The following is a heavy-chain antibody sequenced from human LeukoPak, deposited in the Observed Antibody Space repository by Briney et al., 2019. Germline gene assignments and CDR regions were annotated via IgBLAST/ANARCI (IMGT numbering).Heavy chain of an antibody. CDR3: ARVVGLTGYSSSWYSGYYYYMDV. J-gene: IGHJ6*03. D-gene: IGHD6-13*01. V-gene: IGHV1-69*06. Sequence: SVKVSCKASGGTFSSYAISWVRQAPGQGLEWMGGIIPIFGTTNYAQKFQDRVTITADKSTSTAYMELSSLRSEDTAVYCCARVVGLTGYSSSWYSGYYYYMDVWGKGTTVTVS. CDR2: IIPIFGTT. CDR1: GGTFSSYA.